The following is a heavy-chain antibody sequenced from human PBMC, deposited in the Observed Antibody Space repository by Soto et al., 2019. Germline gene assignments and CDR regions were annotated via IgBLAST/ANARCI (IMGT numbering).Heavy chain of an antibody. J-gene: IGHJ4*02. CDR3: ARGFVGGRETATIDY. CDR1: GGTFSSYA. D-gene: IGHD6-25*01. Sequence: ASVKVSCKASGGTFSSYAISWVRQAPGQGLEWMGGIIPILGIANYAQKFQGRVTITADKSTSTAYMELSSLRSEDTAVYYCARGFVGGRETATIDYWGQGTLVTVSS. V-gene: IGHV1-69*10. CDR2: IIPILGIA.